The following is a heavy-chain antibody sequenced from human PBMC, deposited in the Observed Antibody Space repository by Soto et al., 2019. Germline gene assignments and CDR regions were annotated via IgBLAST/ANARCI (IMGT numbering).Heavy chain of an antibody. V-gene: IGHV1-2*04. CDR2: INPNSGVA. J-gene: IGHJ4*02. Sequence: ASVKVSCKASGFTFTGYYMHWVRQAPGQGLEWIGWINPNSGVANYTQKFHDWVTITRDTSITTAYMELSGLKSDDTAVYFCAKDDAGHPDFWGQGTLVTVSS. CDR1: GFTFTGYY. CDR3: AKDDAGHPDF. D-gene: IGHD6-13*01.